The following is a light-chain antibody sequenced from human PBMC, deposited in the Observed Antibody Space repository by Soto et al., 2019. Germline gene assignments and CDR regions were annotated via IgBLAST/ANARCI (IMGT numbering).Light chain of an antibody. V-gene: IGLV2-11*01. J-gene: IGLJ1*01. CDR3: SSHAGNQMDV. CDR2: DVS. CDR1: SSDVGRYNY. Sequence: QSVLTQPRSVSASPGQSVTIPCTGTSSDVGRYNYVSWYQQHPGKAPKVMIYDVSERPSGVPDRFSGSKSGNTASLTISGLQAEDVDDYYCSSHAGNQMDVVGTVTKV.